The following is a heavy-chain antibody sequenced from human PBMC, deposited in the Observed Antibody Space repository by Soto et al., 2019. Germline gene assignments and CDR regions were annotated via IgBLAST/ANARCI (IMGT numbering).Heavy chain of an antibody. CDR3: AQAQYFGVVPALDY. CDR1: GFNFGSDW. V-gene: IGHV3-7*01. D-gene: IGHD3-3*01. J-gene: IGHJ4*02. CDR2: VKHDESEK. Sequence: EVYLVESGGGLVQPGGSLRLSCATSGFNFGSDWMTWVRQAPGKGLEWLANVKHDESEKYYADSVKGRFTIARDNAKNSLYLEMNNLRVEDTAVYYCAQAQYFGVVPALDYWGQGALVSVSS.